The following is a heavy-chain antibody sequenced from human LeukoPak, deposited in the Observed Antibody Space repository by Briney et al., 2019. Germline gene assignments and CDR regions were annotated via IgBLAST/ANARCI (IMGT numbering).Heavy chain of an antibody. D-gene: IGHD5-12*01. Sequence: GGSLRLSCAASGFSFGTCGMSWVRRVLGKGLEWVSGINWNGASTVYADSVKGRFTISRDNAKNSLYLQMNSLRAEDTAVYYCARNPNSGYDNFDYWGQGTLVTVSS. CDR3: ARNPNSGYDNFDY. J-gene: IGHJ4*02. CDR2: INWNGAST. CDR1: GFSFGTCG. V-gene: IGHV3-20*04.